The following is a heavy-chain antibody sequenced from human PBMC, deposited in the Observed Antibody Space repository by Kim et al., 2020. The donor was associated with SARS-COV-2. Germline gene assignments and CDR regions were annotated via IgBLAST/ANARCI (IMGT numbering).Heavy chain of an antibody. Sequence: NYSPKFQDRVTIPTDASTSTAYMELSSLRSADTAVYYCASVGSGSLWFDPWGQGTLVTVSS. D-gene: IGHD3-10*01. J-gene: IGHJ5*02. V-gene: IGHV1-69*05. CDR3: ASVGSGSLWFDP.